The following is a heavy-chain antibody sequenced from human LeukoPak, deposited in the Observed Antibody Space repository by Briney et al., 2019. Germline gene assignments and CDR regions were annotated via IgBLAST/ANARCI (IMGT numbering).Heavy chain of an antibody. J-gene: IGHJ5*02. CDR3: ARETLTISRWFDP. Sequence: SETLSLTCTVSGGSISSGDYYWSWIRQPPGKGLEWIGYIYYSGSTYYNPSLKSRVTISVDASKNQFSLKLTSVTAADTAVYYCARETLTISRWFDPWGQGTLVTVSS. CDR2: IYYSGST. V-gene: IGHV4-30-4*01. CDR1: GGSISSGDYY. D-gene: IGHD4-17*01.